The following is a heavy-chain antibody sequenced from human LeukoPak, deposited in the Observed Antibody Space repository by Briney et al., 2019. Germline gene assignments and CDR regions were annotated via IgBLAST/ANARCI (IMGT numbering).Heavy chain of an antibody. CDR1: GFTFSSYW. D-gene: IGHD6-13*01. J-gene: IGHJ6*03. CDR2: IKQDGSEK. Sequence: GGSLRLSCAASGFTFSSYWMSWVRQAPGKGLEWVANIKQDGSEKYFVDSVKGRLTISRDNAKNSLYLQMNSLRAEDTAVHYCAREVRRIVVAGYYYYMDVWGKGTTVTVSS. V-gene: IGHV3-7*01. CDR3: AREVRRIVVAGYYYYMDV.